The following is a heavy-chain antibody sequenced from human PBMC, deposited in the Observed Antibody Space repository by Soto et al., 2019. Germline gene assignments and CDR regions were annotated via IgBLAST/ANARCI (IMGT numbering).Heavy chain of an antibody. D-gene: IGHD2-2*02. Sequence: GGSLRLSCAASGFIFSGSAIHWVRQASGKGLEWVGRIRSRANNFATSSAASVKGRFTFSRDDSKNTAYLQMNTLKPEDTAVYYCARGQGAAIGDYYYHGMDVWSQGTTVTVSS. CDR2: IRSRANNFAT. J-gene: IGHJ6*02. CDR3: ARGQGAAIGDYYYHGMDV. V-gene: IGHV3-73*01. CDR1: GFIFSGSA.